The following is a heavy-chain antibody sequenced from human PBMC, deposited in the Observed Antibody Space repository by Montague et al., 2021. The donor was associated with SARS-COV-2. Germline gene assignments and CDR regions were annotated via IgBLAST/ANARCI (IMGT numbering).Heavy chain of an antibody. CDR1: GGTISSSSYY. CDR3: ASDLAGYYGSGSYGGMDV. CDR2: IYYSGST. J-gene: IGHJ6*02. V-gene: IGHV4-39*07. D-gene: IGHD3-10*01. Sequence: SETLSLTCTVSGGTISSSSYYWGWIRQPPGKGLEWIGSIYYSGSTYYNPSLKSRVTISVDTSKNQFSLKLSSVTAADTAVYYCASDLAGYYGSGSYGGMDVWGQGTTVTVSS.